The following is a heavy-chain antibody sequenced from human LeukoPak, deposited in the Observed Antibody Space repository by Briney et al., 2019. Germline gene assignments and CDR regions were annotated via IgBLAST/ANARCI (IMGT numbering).Heavy chain of an antibody. V-gene: IGHV4-38-2*02. CDR2: IYHRGIT. Sequence: SETLSLTCAVSVYSISSGYYWGWIRQPPGKGLDWIGSIYHRGITYYNPSLKRRVTISVDLPKNNFSLNLSSVTAAATAVYFCTGEKAGTIVDYWGQGTLVTVSS. CDR3: TGEKAGTIVDY. J-gene: IGHJ4*02. CDR1: VYSISSGYY. D-gene: IGHD6-13*01.